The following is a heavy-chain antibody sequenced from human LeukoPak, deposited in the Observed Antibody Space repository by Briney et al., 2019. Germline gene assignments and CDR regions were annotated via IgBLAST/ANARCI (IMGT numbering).Heavy chain of an antibody. D-gene: IGHD6-13*01. Sequence: SETLSLTCTVSGASFSSSTYYWGWIRQPPGKGLEWIGSIYYGGGTYYNPSLKSRVTMSADTSKKQFSLKLSSVTAADTAVYYRARHAGGIAAAGTRPFDYWGQGTLVTVSS. CDR1: GASFSSSTYY. V-gene: IGHV4-39*01. J-gene: IGHJ4*02. CDR2: IYYGGGT. CDR3: ARHAGGIAAAGTRPFDY.